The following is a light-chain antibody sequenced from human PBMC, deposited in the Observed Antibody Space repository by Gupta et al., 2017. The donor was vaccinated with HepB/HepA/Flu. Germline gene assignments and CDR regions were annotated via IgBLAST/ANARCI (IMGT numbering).Light chain of an antibody. Sequence: IQLTVSPSSLCASVGDRVTITCRASQAIGRDLEWYQQQPGKAPKLLIYVATTLQAGVPSRFSGSGSGTDFTLTIDSLQPEDFATYYCRHNYNNPRMFGQGTKVDIK. CDR1: QAIGRD. CDR3: RHNYNNPRM. CDR2: VAT. V-gene: IGKV1-6*01. J-gene: IGKJ1*01.